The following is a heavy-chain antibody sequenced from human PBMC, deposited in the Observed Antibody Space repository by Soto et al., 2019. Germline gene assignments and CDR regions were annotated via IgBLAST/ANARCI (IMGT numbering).Heavy chain of an antibody. CDR2: IYYSGST. J-gene: IGHJ4*02. CDR1: GCSISSGGYY. D-gene: IGHD2-2*01. Sequence: SETLSLTCTVSGCSISSGGYYWSWIRQHPGKGLEWIGYIYYSGSTYYNPSLKSRVTISVDTSKNQFSLKLSSVTAADTAVYYCARFWQDIVVVPAAMIADYWGQGTLVTVSS. CDR3: ARFWQDIVVVPAAMIADY. V-gene: IGHV4-31*03.